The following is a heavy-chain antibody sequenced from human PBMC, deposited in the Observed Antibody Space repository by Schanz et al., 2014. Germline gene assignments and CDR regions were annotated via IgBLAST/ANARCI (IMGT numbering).Heavy chain of an antibody. D-gene: IGHD1-1*01. V-gene: IGHV3-30*14. CDR1: GFTLSSYA. CDR2: ISYDGSNK. Sequence: QVQLVESGGGAVQPGRSLRLSCAAYGFTLSSYAMHWVRQAPGKGLEWVAVISYDGSNKYYADSVKGRFTVSRDSGQNSLYLQMNSLRAGDTAVYYCARGTDWNLHYWGQGALVTVSS. CDR3: ARGTDWNLHY. J-gene: IGHJ4*02.